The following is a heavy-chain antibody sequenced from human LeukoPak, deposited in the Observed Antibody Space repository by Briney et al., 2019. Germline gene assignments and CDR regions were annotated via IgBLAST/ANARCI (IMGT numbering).Heavy chain of an antibody. Sequence: PGGSLILSCAASGFTFSGYWMHWVRQAPGKGLVWVSHINSAGSTTSYADSVKGRFTISRDNAKNTLYLQMNSLRAEDTAVYYCARGGGYSYGSTDYWGQGTLVTVSS. CDR3: ARGGGYSYGSTDY. J-gene: IGHJ4*02. D-gene: IGHD5-18*01. V-gene: IGHV3-74*01. CDR1: GFTFSGYW. CDR2: INSAGSTT.